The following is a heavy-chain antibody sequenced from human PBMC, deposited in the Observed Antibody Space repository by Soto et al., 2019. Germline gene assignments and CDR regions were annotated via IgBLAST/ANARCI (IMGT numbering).Heavy chain of an antibody. CDR2: INHSGST. D-gene: IGHD6-6*01. J-gene: IGHJ4*02. CDR3: ARGRGYRSSYGVRSFDY. CDR1: GGSFSGYY. Sequence: SETLSLTCAVYGGSFSGYYWSWIRQPPGKGLEWIGEINHSGSTNYNPSLKSRVTISVDTSKNQFSLKLSSVTAADTAVYYCARGRGYRSSYGVRSFDYWGQGTLVTVSS. V-gene: IGHV4-34*01.